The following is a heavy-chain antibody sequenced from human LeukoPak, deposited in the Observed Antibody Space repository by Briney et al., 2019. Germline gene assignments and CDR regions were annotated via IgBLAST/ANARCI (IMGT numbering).Heavy chain of an antibody. CDR2: INPNTGNP. CDR1: GGTFSSYA. Sequence: ASVKVSCKASGGTFSSYAINWVRQASGQGLEWMGWINPNTGNPTYAQGFTGRFVFSLDTSVSTAYLQISSLKAEDTAVYYCARGYSGYDYYFDYWGQGTLVTVSS. J-gene: IGHJ4*02. CDR3: ARGYSGYDYYFDY. V-gene: IGHV7-4-1*02. D-gene: IGHD5-12*01.